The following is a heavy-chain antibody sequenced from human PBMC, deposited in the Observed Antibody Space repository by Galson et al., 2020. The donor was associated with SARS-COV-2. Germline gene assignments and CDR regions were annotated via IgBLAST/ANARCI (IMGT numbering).Heavy chain of an antibody. CDR2: ISYDGSKT. V-gene: IGHV3-30*18. Sequence: TGGSLRLSCAASGFTFYTYAMHWVRQLPGKGLEWVAVISYDGSKTSYADSVRGRFTISRDTSQNTLYLQMNSLVAEDTALYYCAKNPQGDFWGGYGRDVWGQGTTVTVSS. CDR1: GFTFYTYA. CDR3: AKNPQGDFWGGYGRDV. J-gene: IGHJ6*02. D-gene: IGHD3-3*01.